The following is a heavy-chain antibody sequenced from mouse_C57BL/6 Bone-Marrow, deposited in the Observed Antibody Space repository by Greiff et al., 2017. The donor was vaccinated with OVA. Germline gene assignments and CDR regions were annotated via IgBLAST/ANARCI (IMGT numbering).Heavy chain of an antibody. D-gene: IGHD1-1*01. Sequence: QVQLQQPGAELVKPGASVKLSCKASGYTFTSYWMHWVKQRPGQGLEWIGMIHPNSGSTNYNEKFKSKATLTVDKSSSTAYMQLSRLTSEDSAVYYCARGDYYGSRDFDYWGQGTTLTVSS. V-gene: IGHV1-64*01. J-gene: IGHJ2*01. CDR3: ARGDYYGSRDFDY. CDR1: GYTFTSYW. CDR2: IHPNSGST.